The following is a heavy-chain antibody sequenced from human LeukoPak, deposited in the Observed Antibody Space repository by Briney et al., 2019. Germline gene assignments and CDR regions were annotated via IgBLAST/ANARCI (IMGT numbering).Heavy chain of an antibody. D-gene: IGHD3-22*01. Sequence: GSSVKVSCKASGGTFSSNAISWVRQAPGQGLEWMGGIIPIFGTANYAQKFQGRVTITADKSTSTAYMELSSLRSEDTAVYYCAREVPYDSSVYYQPFDYWGQGTLVTVSS. J-gene: IGHJ4*02. CDR1: GGTFSSNA. CDR2: IIPIFGTA. V-gene: IGHV1-69*06. CDR3: AREVPYDSSVYYQPFDY.